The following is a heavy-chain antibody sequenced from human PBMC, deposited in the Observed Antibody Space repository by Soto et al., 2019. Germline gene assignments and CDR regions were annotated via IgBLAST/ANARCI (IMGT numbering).Heavy chain of an antibody. CDR1: DYNSNKYY. CDR3: ARGLAPDVVTARDS. CDR2: MKASDGVT. D-gene: IGHD2-21*02. J-gene: IGHJ4*02. V-gene: IGHV1-46*02. Sequence: ASVKVSCKASDYNSNKYYVDWVRQAPGQGLEWVGIMKASDGVTTYAQKFLGRVTMTRDTSTSTAYMELSSLRAEDTAVYFCARGLAPDVVTARDSWGQGTLVTVSS.